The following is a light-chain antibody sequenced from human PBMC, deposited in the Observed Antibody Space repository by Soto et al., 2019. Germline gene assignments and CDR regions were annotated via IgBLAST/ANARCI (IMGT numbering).Light chain of an antibody. CDR3: CSYAGSSTFVV. V-gene: IGLV2-23*03. CDR1: SSDVGSYNL. CDR2: EGS. Sequence: QSVLTQPASVSGSPGQSITIFCTGTSSDVGSYNLVSWYQQHPGKAPKLMIYEGSKRPSGVSNRFSGSKSGNTASLTISGLQAEDEADYYCCSYAGSSTFVVFGGGPKLTVL. J-gene: IGLJ2*01.